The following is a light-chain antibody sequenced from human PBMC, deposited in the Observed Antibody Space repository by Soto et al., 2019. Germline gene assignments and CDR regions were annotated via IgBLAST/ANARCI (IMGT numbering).Light chain of an antibody. Sequence: DIQMTQSPSSLSASVGDTVTITCRASQTVSNFLNWYQQTPGKAPKLLIYAASSLHSGVPSRFSGSGSGTDFTLTISSLQREDFATYYCQQTYTTPRTFGGGTKVEIK. J-gene: IGKJ4*01. CDR3: QQTYTTPRT. CDR1: QTVSNF. V-gene: IGKV1-39*01. CDR2: AAS.